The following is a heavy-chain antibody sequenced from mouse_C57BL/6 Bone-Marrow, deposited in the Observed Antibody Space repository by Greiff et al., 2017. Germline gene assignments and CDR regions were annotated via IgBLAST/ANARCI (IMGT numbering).Heavy chain of an antibody. Sequence: EVKLMESGGGLVQPKGSLKLSCAASGFSFNTYAMNWVRQAPGKGLEWVARIRSKSNNYATYYADSVKDRFTISRDDSESMLYLQMNNLKTEDTAMYYYVRQGRRYAMDYWGQGTSVTVSS. J-gene: IGHJ4*01. CDR1: GFSFNTYA. V-gene: IGHV10-1*01. CDR3: VRQGRRYAMDY. D-gene: IGHD3-3*01. CDR2: IRSKSNNYAT.